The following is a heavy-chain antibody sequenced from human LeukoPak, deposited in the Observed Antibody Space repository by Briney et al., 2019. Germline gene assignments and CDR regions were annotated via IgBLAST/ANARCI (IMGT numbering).Heavy chain of an antibody. V-gene: IGHV4-39*01. Sequence: SETLSLTCTVSGGSISISSYYWGWIRQPPGKGLEWIGSIYYSGSTYYNPSLKSRVTISVDTSKNQFSLKLSSVTAADTAVYYCAELRYYYDSSGSGGYYFDYWGQGTLVTVSS. CDR2: IYYSGST. J-gene: IGHJ4*02. CDR3: AELRYYYDSSGSGGYYFDY. CDR1: GGSISISSYY. D-gene: IGHD3-22*01.